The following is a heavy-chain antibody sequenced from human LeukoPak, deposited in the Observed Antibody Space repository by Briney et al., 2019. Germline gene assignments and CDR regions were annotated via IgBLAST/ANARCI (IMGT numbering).Heavy chain of an antibody. CDR2: ISAYNGNT. CDR1: GYTFTSYG. D-gene: IGHD2-15*01. J-gene: IGHJ6*02. V-gene: IGHV1-18*01. Sequence: ASVKVSCKASGYTFTSYGISWVRQAPGQGLEWMGWISAYNGNTNYAQKLQGRVTMTTDTSTSTAYMELRSLRSDDTAVYYCARGRAWWTNYYYYGMDVWGQGTTVTVSS. CDR3: ARGRAWWTNYYYYGMDV.